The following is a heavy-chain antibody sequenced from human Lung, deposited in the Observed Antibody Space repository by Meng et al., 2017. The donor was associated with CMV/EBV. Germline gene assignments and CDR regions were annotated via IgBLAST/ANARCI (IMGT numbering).Heavy chain of an antibody. D-gene: IGHD6-19*01. CDR3: ASFPPPGKQWLVTDY. Sequence: LQWSGRGLVKPSGTLSLTCAVSGGSISRSNWWSWVRQPPGKGLEWIGEIYHSGSTNYNPSLKSRVTISVDKSKNQFSLKLSSVTAADTAVYYCASFPPPGKQWLVTDYWGQGTLVTVSS. J-gene: IGHJ4*02. CDR1: GGSISRSNW. V-gene: IGHV4-4*02. CDR2: IYHSGST.